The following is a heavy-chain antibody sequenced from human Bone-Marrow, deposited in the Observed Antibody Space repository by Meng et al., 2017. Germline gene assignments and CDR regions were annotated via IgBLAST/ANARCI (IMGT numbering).Heavy chain of an antibody. J-gene: IGHJ6*02. CDR1: GGTFRSYA. Sequence: SVKVSCKASGGTFRSYAISWVRQAPGQGLEWTGGIIPIFGTANYAQKFQGRVTITADESTSTAYMELSSLRSEDTAVYYCARDRRYCSSTSRRSGSGRGYYYGMDVWGQGTTVTVSS. D-gene: IGHD2-2*01. V-gene: IGHV1-69*13. CDR3: ARDRRYCSSTSRRSGSGRGYYYGMDV. CDR2: IIPIFGTA.